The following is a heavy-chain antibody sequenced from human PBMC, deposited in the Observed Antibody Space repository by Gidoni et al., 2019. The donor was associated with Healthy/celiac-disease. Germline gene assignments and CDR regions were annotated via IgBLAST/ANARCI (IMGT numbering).Heavy chain of an antibody. J-gene: IGHJ4*02. Sequence: QVQLVQSGAEVKKPGSSVKVSCKASGGTFSSYAISWVRQAPGQGLEWMGGIIPIFGTANYAQKFQGRVTITADKSTSTAYMELSSLRSEDTAVYYCARGRALMTTPDYLEWLLLGWGQGTLVTVSS. CDR1: GGTFSSYA. V-gene: IGHV1-69*06. CDR2: IIPIFGTA. CDR3: ARGRALMTTPDYLEWLLLG. D-gene: IGHD3-3*01.